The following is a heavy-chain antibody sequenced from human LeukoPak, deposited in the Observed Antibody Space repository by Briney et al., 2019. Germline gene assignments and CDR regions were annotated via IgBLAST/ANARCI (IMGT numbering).Heavy chain of an antibody. V-gene: IGHV3-9*03. Sequence: PGRSLRLSCAASGFTFDDYAMHWVRQAPGKGLEWVSGISWNSGSIGYADSVKGRFTISRDGAKNSLYLQMNSLRAEDMALYYCAKGRGLVLDWYFDLWGRGTLVTVSS. D-gene: IGHD6-19*01. J-gene: IGHJ2*01. CDR2: ISWNSGSI. CDR3: AKGRGLVLDWYFDL. CDR1: GFTFDDYA.